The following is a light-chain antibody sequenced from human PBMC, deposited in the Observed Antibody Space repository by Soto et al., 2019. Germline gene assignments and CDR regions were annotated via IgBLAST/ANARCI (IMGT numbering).Light chain of an antibody. CDR2: DAS. Sequence: EIVLTQSPATLSLSPGEIATLSCRASQSVSSYLAWYQQKPGQAPRLLIYDASNRATGIPARFSGSGSGTDFTLCIRSLEPEDFAVYYCQQRSNWPTFGGGTKVEIK. V-gene: IGKV3-11*01. CDR1: QSVSSY. CDR3: QQRSNWPT. J-gene: IGKJ4*01.